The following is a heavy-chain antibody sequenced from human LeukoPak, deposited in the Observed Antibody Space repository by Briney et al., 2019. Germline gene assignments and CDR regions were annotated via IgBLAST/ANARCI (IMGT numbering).Heavy chain of an antibody. V-gene: IGHV3-64D*06. CDR2: ISSNGGST. Sequence: GGSLRLSCSASGFTFRSYAMLWVRQAPGKGLEYVSAISSNGGSTYYADSVKGRFTISRDNSKNTLYLQMSSLRAEDTAVYYCVKEYYYGSGSYFGGYGMDVWGKGTTVTVSS. CDR3: VKEYYYGSGSYFGGYGMDV. D-gene: IGHD3-10*01. CDR1: GFTFRSYA. J-gene: IGHJ6*04.